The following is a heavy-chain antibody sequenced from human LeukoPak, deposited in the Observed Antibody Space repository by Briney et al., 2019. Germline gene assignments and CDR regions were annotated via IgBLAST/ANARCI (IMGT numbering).Heavy chain of an antibody. CDR3: ARNLNTADDY. J-gene: IGHJ4*02. CDR2: ISSSSTTI. D-gene: IGHD5-18*01. Sequence: GVSLRLSCTASGFTFSDSSMNWVRQAPGKGLERLSYISSSSTTIYYADSVKGRFTISRDDAKNSLYLQMNSLRAEDTAVYYCARNLNTADDYWGQGILVTVSS. V-gene: IGHV3-48*01. CDR1: GFTFSDSS.